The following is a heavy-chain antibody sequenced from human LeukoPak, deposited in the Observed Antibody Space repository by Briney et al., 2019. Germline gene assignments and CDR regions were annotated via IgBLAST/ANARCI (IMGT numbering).Heavy chain of an antibody. Sequence: ETLSLTCTVSGGXISXXXWXXIXXXPXKXLEWIGNIYNSGTTNYNPSLNSRVAMSVDTSTNQLSLQLTSVTAADTAVYYCTKATQWLAFDYWGRGTLVTVSS. CDR3: TKATQWLAFDY. CDR2: IYNSGTT. D-gene: IGHD6-19*01. V-gene: IGHV4-59*11. J-gene: IGHJ4*02. CDR1: GGXISXXX.